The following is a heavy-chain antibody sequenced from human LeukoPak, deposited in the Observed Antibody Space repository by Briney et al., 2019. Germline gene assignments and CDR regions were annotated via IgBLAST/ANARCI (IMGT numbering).Heavy chain of an antibody. Sequence: GGSLRLSCAASGFTFSNAWMSWARQAPGKGLEWVGRIKSKTDGGTTDYAAPVKGRFTISRDDSKNTLYLQMNSLKTEDTAVYYCTTDQGWHYDSSGYYYTVFDYWGQGTLVTVSS. D-gene: IGHD3-22*01. V-gene: IGHV3-15*01. CDR2: IKSKTDGGTT. CDR1: GFTFSNAW. J-gene: IGHJ4*02. CDR3: TTDQGWHYDSSGYYYTVFDY.